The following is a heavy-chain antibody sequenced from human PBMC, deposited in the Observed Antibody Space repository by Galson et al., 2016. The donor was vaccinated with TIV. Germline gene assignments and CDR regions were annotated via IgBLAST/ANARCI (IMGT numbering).Heavy chain of an antibody. V-gene: IGHV3-66*02. J-gene: IGHJ6*02. CDR3: ARDRRHCGNECFLRYCYGMDV. Sequence: SLRLSCAASELIVTDNYMTWVRQAPGRGLEWVALIADDGSTFYSDSVKGRFTISRDSSKNVVNLQMNSLRPEDTAVYFCARDRRHCGNECFLRYCYGMDVWGQGTTVTVSS. CDR1: ELIVTDNY. D-gene: IGHD2-21*01. CDR2: IADDGST.